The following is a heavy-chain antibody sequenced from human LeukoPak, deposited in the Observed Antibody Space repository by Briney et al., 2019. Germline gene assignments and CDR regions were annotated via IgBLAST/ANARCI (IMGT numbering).Heavy chain of an antibody. CDR3: ARGQQSASYLYYGLDV. D-gene: IGHD6-13*01. CDR1: GFTFSSYW. CDR2: FNSDGGST. J-gene: IGHJ6*02. Sequence: GGSLSLSCAASGFTFSSYWMHWVRQSPGKGLVCVSCFNSDGGSTSYADSVKGRFTISRDNAKNTLYLLMNSLRAEDTAVYYGARGQQSASYLYYGLDVWGQGTTITVSS. V-gene: IGHV3-74*01.